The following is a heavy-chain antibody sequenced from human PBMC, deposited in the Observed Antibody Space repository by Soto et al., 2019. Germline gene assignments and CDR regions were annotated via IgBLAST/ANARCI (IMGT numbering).Heavy chain of an antibody. Sequence: SETLSLTCTVYGWSFSGYYWSWIRQPPGKGLEWIGEINHSGSTNYNPSLKSRVTISVDTSKNQFSLKLSSVTAADTAVYYCAREYSYGYYYYYGMDVWGQGTTVTVSS. CDR1: GWSFSGYY. J-gene: IGHJ6*02. CDR2: INHSGST. CDR3: AREYSYGYYYYYGMDV. D-gene: IGHD5-18*01. V-gene: IGHV4-34*01.